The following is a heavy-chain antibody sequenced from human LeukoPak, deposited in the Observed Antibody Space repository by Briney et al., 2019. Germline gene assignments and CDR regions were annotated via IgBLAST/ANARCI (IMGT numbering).Heavy chain of an antibody. D-gene: IGHD3-10*01. CDR1: GGSISSYY. CDR2: IYYSGST. V-gene: IGHV4-59*08. J-gene: IGHJ4*02. CDR3: ARGSRGRNFDY. Sequence: SETLSLTCTVSGGSISSYYWSWIRQPPGKGLEWIGYIYYSGSTDYNPSLKSRVTISVDTSKNQFSLKLSSVTAADTAVYYCARGSRGRNFDYWGQGTLVTVS.